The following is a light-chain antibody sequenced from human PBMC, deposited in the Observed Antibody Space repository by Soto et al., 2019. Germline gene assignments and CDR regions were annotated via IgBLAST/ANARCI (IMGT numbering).Light chain of an antibody. CDR1: QSVSSSY. Sequence: EIVLTQSPGTLSLSPGERATLSCRASQSVSSSYLAWYQQKPGQAPRLLIYGASSRATGIPDRFSGSGSGTDFTLTISRLEPEDFAVYYCKQYGSSPVTFGQGTKLEIK. CDR3: KQYGSSPVT. V-gene: IGKV3-20*01. CDR2: GAS. J-gene: IGKJ2*01.